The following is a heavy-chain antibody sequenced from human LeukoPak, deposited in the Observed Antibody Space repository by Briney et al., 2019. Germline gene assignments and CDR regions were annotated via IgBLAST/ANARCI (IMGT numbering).Heavy chain of an antibody. CDR3: ARDLGTSGWYTFDY. CDR1: GDSVSSQNGA. V-gene: IGHV6-1*01. D-gene: IGHD6-19*01. J-gene: IGHJ4*02. CDR2: TYYRSKWYN. Sequence: SQTLSLTCVISGDSVSSQNGAWNWIRRSPSRGLEWLGRTYYRSKWYNDYAVSVQGRITINPDTSKNQFSLQLNSVTPEDTAVYYCARDLGTSGWYTFDYWDQGTLVTVSS.